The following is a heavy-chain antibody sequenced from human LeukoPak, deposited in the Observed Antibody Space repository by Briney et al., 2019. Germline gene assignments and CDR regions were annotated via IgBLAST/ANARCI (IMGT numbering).Heavy chain of an antibody. Sequence: KPGGSLRLSCAASGFTFSDYYMSWIRQAPGKGLERVSYISGNSRETNYADSVKGRFTISRDNAKNSLYLQMNSLRAEDTAVYYCARDFYSNPDFWGQGTLVTVSS. CDR1: GFTFSDYY. CDR2: ISGNSRET. V-gene: IGHV3-11*06. J-gene: IGHJ4*02. CDR3: ARDFYSNPDF. D-gene: IGHD4-11*01.